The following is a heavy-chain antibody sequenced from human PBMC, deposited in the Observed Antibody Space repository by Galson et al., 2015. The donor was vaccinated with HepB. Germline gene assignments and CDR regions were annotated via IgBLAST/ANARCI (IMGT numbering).Heavy chain of an antibody. CDR2: IIPILGIA. Sequence: SVKVSCKASGGTFSSYTISWVRQAPGQGLEWMGRIIPILGIANYAQKFQGRVTITADKSTSTAYMELSSLRSEDTAVYYCARDRYDILTGYLPYYFDYWGQGTLVTVSS. V-gene: IGHV1-69*04. D-gene: IGHD3-9*01. CDR3: ARDRYDILTGYLPYYFDY. CDR1: GGTFSSYT. J-gene: IGHJ4*02.